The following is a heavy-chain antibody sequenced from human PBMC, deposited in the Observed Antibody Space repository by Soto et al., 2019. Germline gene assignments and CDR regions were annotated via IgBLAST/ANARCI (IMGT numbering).Heavy chain of an antibody. CDR2: INPIGGST. CDR3: ARDGGSGYYYYGMDV. CDR1: GYTFASYY. D-gene: IGHD3-10*01. J-gene: IGHJ6*02. V-gene: IGHV1-46*01. Sequence: ASVKFSCRASGYTFASYYMHWVRQDPGQGLEWMGIINPIGGSTSYGQKFQGRVTMTRDTSTSTVYMELSSLRSEDTAVYYCARDGGSGYYYYGMDVWGQGTTVTVSS.